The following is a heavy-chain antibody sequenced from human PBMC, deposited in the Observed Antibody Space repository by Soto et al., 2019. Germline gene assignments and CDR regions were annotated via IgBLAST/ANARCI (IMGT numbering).Heavy chain of an antibody. V-gene: IGHV1-69*01. CDR1: GGTFSSYA. CDR2: IIPIFGTA. D-gene: IGHD6-13*01. Sequence: QVQLVQSGAEVKKPGSSVKVSCKASGGTFSSYAISWVRQAPGQGLEWMGGIIPIFGTANYAQKFQGRVTITADESTSTAYMELSSLRSEDTAVYYCARGSSSPVDPAPPYYGMDVWGQGTTVTVSS. CDR3: ARGSSSPVDPAPPYYGMDV. J-gene: IGHJ6*02.